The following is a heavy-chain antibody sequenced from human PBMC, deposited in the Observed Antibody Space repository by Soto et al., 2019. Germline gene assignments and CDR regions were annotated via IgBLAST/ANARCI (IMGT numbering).Heavy chain of an antibody. CDR3: AKSRQGYGNYDFDY. CDR1: GFTFRTYD. J-gene: IGHJ4*02. V-gene: IGHV3-23*01. D-gene: IGHD1-7*01. CDR2: ISGGGTTT. Sequence: GGSLSLSCAASGFTFRTYDMTWVRQAPGQGLEWVSTISGGGTTTYYADSVKGRFTISRDNSKSTLYLQMNSLRAEDTAVYYCAKSRQGYGNYDFDYWGQGALVTVSS.